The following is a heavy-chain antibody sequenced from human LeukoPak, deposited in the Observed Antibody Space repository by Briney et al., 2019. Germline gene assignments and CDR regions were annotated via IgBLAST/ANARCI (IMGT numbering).Heavy chain of an antibody. Sequence: SVKVSCKASGGAFSSYAISWVRQAPGQGLEWMGGIIPIFGTANFTQKFQGRVTITMDESTSTAYMELSSLRSEDTAVYYCAGGVYGDLGNWGQGTLVTVSS. CDR3: AGGVYGDLGN. CDR2: IIPIFGTA. J-gene: IGHJ4*02. CDR1: GGAFSSYA. D-gene: IGHD4-17*01. V-gene: IGHV1-69*05.